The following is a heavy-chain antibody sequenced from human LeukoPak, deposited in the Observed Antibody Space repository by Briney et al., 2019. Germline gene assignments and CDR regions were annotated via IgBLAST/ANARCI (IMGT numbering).Heavy chain of an antibody. CDR3: AKERGYDYVWGSYRPFDY. CDR1: GFTFSSYA. V-gene: IGHV3-23*01. J-gene: IGHJ4*02. CDR2: ISGSGGST. D-gene: IGHD3-16*02. Sequence: GGSLRLSRAASGFTFSSYAMSWVRQAPGKGLEWVSAISGSGGSTYYADSVKGRFTISRDNSKNTLYLQMNSLRAEDTAVYYCAKERGYDYVWGSYRPFDYWGQGTLVTVSS.